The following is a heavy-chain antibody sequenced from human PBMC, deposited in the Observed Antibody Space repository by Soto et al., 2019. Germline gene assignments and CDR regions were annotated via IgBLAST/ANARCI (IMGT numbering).Heavy chain of an antibody. Sequence: QVQLVQSGAEVKKPGSSVTVSCKASGGTFGNSAICWVRQAPGQGLEWMGGIIPIFTTPDYAQKFRGGVTISADASTRAAYMEVTSRGSEDTAVYYCARDKVRLQVDGNYCCAMDVCGQGPTVTVS. J-gene: IGHJ6*02. CDR3: ARDKVRLQVDGNYCCAMDV. CDR2: IIPIFTTP. D-gene: IGHD6-25*01. V-gene: IGHV1-69*12. CDR1: GGTFGNSA.